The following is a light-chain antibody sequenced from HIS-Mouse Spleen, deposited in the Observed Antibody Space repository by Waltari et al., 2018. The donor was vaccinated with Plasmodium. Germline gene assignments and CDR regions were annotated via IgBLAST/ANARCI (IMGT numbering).Light chain of an antibody. CDR3: QSADSSGTPNWV. CDR1: ALPTQY. CDR2: KEQ. J-gene: IGLJ3*02. Sequence: SYELTQPPSVSVSPGQTARITCSGDALPTQYSYWYQQKPGQSPVLVIYKEQERPSGIPERFSGSSSGTTVTLTISGVQAEDEADYYCQSADSSGTPNWVFGGGTKLTVL. V-gene: IGLV3-25*03.